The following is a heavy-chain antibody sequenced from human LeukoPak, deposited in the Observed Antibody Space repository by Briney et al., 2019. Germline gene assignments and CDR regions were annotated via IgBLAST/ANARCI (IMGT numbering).Heavy chain of an antibody. J-gene: IGHJ4*02. CDR1: GGSISRYY. D-gene: IGHD3-10*01. CDR3: ARDGPFGSGSYFDY. Sequence: SETLSLTCTVSGGSISRYYWSWIRQPPGKGLEWIGYIYYSGSTNYNPSLKSRVTISVDTSKNQFSLRLNSVTAADTAVYYCARDGPFGSGSYFDYWGQGILATVSS. V-gene: IGHV4-59*01. CDR2: IYYSGST.